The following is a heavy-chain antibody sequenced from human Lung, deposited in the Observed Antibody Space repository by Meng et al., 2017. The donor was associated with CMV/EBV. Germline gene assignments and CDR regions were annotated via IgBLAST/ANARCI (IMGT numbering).Heavy chain of an antibody. V-gene: IGHV3-23*01. Sequence: DVTWVRPAPGKGLEWVSTISGSGGSTYYADSVRGRFAISRDNSKNTLFLQMSILRAEDTAVYYCAKDKLPNRYCSRTSCYPFDYWGQGTLVTVSS. CDR2: ISGSGGST. D-gene: IGHD2-2*01. CDR3: AKDKLPNRYCSRTSCYPFDY. J-gene: IGHJ4*02. CDR1: D.